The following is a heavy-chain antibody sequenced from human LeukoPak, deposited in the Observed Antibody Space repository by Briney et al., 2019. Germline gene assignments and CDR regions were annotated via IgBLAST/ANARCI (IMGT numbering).Heavy chain of an antibody. CDR1: GGSFSGYY. CDR2: INHSGST. CDR3: ARAPYCSSTSCPNFDFDY. J-gene: IGHJ4*02. Sequence: SETLSLTCAVYGGSFSGYYWSRIRQPPGKGLEWIGEINHSGSTNYNPSLKSRVTISVDTSKNQFSLKLSSVTAADTAVYYCARAPYCSSTSCPNFDFDYWGQGTLVTVSS. D-gene: IGHD2-2*01. V-gene: IGHV4-34*01.